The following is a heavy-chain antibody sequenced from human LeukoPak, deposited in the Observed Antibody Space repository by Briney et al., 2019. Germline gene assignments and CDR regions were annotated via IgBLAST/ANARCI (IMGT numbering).Heavy chain of an antibody. CDR3: TRGRSGANPNGLDI. D-gene: IGHD2-8*01. CDR2: IRPDGSGS. CDR1: GFTFRSNW. J-gene: IGHJ3*02. Sequence: PGGSLRLSCAASGFTFRSNWMHWVRQAPGKGLVWVSRIRPDGSGSNYADSVKGRFTISRDNAKNTVYLQMNGLRAEDTAIYYCTRGRSGANPNGLDIWGQGTMVTVSS. V-gene: IGHV3-74*01.